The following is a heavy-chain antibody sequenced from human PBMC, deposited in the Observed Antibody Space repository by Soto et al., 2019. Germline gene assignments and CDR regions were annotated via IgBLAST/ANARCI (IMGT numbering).Heavy chain of an antibody. Sequence: SLRLSCAASGFTFSSYAMHWVRQAPGKGLEWVAVISYDGSNKYYADSVKGRFTISRDNSKNTLYLQMNSLRAEDTAVYYCARGRWDGIDYWGQGTLVTVSS. J-gene: IGHJ4*02. CDR3: ARGRWDGIDY. CDR1: GFTFSSYA. CDR2: ISYDGSNK. V-gene: IGHV3-30-3*01. D-gene: IGHD1-26*01.